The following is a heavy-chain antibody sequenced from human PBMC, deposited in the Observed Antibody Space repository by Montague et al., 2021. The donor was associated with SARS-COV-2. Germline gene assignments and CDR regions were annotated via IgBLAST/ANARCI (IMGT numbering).Heavy chain of an antibody. CDR2: IYWDDDK. CDR3: ARMRYYYYMDV. Sequence: PALVKPTQTLTLTCTFSGFSLSTSGVGVGWIRQPPGKALKWLALIYWDDDKRYSPSLKSRLTITKDTSKNQVVLTMTNMDPVDTATYYCARMRYYYYMDVWGKGTTVTVSS. J-gene: IGHJ6*03. V-gene: IGHV2-5*02. CDR1: GFSLSTSGVG.